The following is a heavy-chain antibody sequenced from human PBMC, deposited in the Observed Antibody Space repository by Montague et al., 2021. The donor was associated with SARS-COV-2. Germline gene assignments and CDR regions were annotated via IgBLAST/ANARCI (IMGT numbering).Heavy chain of an antibody. J-gene: IGHJ6*02. D-gene: IGHD6-19*01. CDR1: GGSISSYY. V-gene: IGHV4-59*01. CDR2: ICYCGST. Sequence: SETLSLTCTVSGGSISSYYCCWIRQPPGKGLEWVGYICYCGSTNSNPSLNSKIPISVDTSTNQFSLKLSSVTAADTAVSYCASAGWAVAGTYYYYGMDVWGQGTTVTVSS. CDR3: ASAGWAVAGTYYYYGMDV.